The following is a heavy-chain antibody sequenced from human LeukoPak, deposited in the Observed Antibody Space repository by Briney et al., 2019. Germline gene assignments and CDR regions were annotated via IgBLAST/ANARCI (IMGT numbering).Heavy chain of an antibody. Sequence: SETLSLTCAVYGGSFSGYYWSWIRQPPGKGLEWSGEINHSGSTNYNPSLKSRVTISVDTSKNQFSLKLSSVTAADTAVYYCARRGIYYYYYYGMDVWGQGTTVTVSS. V-gene: IGHV4-34*01. J-gene: IGHJ6*02. CDR3: ARRGIYYYYYYGMDV. CDR1: GGSFSGYY. CDR2: INHSGST. D-gene: IGHD1-14*01.